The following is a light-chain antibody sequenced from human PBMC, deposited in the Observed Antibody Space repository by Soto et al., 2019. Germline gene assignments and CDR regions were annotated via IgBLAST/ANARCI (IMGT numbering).Light chain of an antibody. J-gene: IGKJ4*01. CDR1: QDIRQY. CDR3: QKYNTAPLT. CDR2: DAS. V-gene: IGKV1-9*01. Sequence: DIQLTQSPPFLSASAGDRVSITCRASQDIRQYLVWYQQKPGKAPNVLIFDASSLQTGVPSRFSGSGSGTEFTLTITSLQHEDVETYSCQKYNTAPLTFGGGTKVDIK.